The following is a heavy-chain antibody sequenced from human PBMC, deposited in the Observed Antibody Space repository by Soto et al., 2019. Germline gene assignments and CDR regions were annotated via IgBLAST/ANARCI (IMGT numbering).Heavy chain of an antibody. J-gene: IGHJ5*02. Sequence: ESGGGVVQPGKSLRLSCAASGFKFRNYAIHWVRQAPGKGLEWLAVIWFDGSKKYYADSVKGRFTISRDNSKNTVYLDMNRLTAAHSGVFYCARAPTAMILDRFDPWGHGTLVTVSS. CDR1: GFKFRNYA. CDR3: ARAPTAMILDRFDP. CDR2: IWFDGSKK. D-gene: IGHD3-16*01. V-gene: IGHV3-33*01.